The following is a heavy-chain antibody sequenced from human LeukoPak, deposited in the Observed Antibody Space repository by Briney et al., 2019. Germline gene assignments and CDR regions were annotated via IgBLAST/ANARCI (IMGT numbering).Heavy chain of an antibody. D-gene: IGHD3-22*01. CDR1: GGTFSSYA. Sequence: ASVKVSCKASGGTFSSYAISWVRQAPGQGLEWMGRIIPILGIANYAQKFQGRVTITADKSTSTAYMELSSLRSEDTAVYYCARPPRGDSSGHDAFDIWGQGTMVTVSS. J-gene: IGHJ3*02. CDR2: IIPILGIA. V-gene: IGHV1-69*04. CDR3: ARPPRGDSSGHDAFDI.